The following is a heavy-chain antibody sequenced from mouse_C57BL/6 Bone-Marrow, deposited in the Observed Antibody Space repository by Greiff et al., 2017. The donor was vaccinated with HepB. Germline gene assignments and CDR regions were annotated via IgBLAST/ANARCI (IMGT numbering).Heavy chain of an antibody. CDR2: ISSGSSTI. J-gene: IGHJ4*01. Sequence: EVQRVESGGGLVKPGGSLKLSCAASGFTFSDYGMHWVRQAPEKGLEWVAYISSGSSTIYYADTVKGRFTISRDNAKNTLFLQMTSLRSEDTAMYYCARRRFTYYYAMDYWGQGTSVTVSS. CDR1: GFTFSDYG. D-gene: IGHD1-1*01. CDR3: ARRRFTYYYAMDY. V-gene: IGHV5-17*01.